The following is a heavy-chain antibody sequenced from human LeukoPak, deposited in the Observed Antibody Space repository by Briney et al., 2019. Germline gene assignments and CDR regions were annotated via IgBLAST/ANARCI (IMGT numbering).Heavy chain of an antibody. CDR3: AASLPSLYDFPQGHRLGSQWDY. CDR2: ISSSGGNT. Sequence: GGSLRLSCAASGFTLNNYAMSWVRQVPGKGLQWVSGISSSGGNTYYLDSVKGRFTISRDNSKNTLYLQMNSLRAEDTAVYYCAASLPSLYDFPQGHRLGSQWDYWGQGTLVTVSS. J-gene: IGHJ4*02. D-gene: IGHD3-3*01. CDR1: GFTLNNYA. V-gene: IGHV3-23*01.